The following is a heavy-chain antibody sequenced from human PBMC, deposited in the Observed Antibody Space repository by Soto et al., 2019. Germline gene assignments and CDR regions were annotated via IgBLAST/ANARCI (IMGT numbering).Heavy chain of an antibody. CDR1: GFTFSDYY. CDR2: ITSSGSTI. Sequence: PGGSLRLSCAASGFTFSDYYMSWIRQAPGKGLEWVSYITSSGSTIYYADSVKGRFTISRDNAKNSLYLQMNSLRAEDTAVYYCARENEQWVAPDNGGQGTLVTVAS. D-gene: IGHD6-19*01. CDR3: ARENEQWVAPDN. V-gene: IGHV3-11*01. J-gene: IGHJ4*02.